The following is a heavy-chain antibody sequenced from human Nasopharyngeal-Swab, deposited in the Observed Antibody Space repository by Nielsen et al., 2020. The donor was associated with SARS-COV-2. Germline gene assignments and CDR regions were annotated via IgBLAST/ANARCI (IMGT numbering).Heavy chain of an antibody. D-gene: IGHD3-3*01. V-gene: IGHV3-21*01. Sequence: WIRQPPGKGLEWVSSISSSSSYIYYADSVKGRFTISRDNAKNSLYLQMNSLRAEDTAVYYCARGGIFGVVIILIPVDYWGQGTLVTVSS. J-gene: IGHJ4*02. CDR2: ISSSSSYI. CDR3: ARGGIFGVVIILIPVDY.